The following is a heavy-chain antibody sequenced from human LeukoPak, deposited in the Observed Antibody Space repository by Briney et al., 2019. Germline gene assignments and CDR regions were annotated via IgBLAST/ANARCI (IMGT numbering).Heavy chain of an antibody. CDR2: IYYSGST. J-gene: IGHJ4*02. CDR1: GGSISSYY. V-gene: IGHV4-59*08. Sequence: SETLSLTCTVSGGSISSYYWSWIRQPPGKGLEWIGYIYYSGSTTYNPSLKSRVTISVDTSKNQFSLKLSSVTAADTAVYYCARHAFRYSSSWYGYWGQGTLVTVSS. D-gene: IGHD6-13*01. CDR3: ARHAFRYSSSWYGY.